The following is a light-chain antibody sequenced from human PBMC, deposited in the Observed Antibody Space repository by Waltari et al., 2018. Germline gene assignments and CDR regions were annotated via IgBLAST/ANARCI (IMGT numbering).Light chain of an antibody. V-gene: IGKV1-39*01. CDR2: SAS. CDR1: QTVTSD. J-gene: IGKJ2*01. Sequence: QSPSSLSASIGDRVLITCRASQTVTSDLHWYQQRPGKPPKLLIYSASTLQRGVSSRFSGSGSGTDFTLTINNLQPDDFATYFCQQNYASPFTFGQGTKLDMK. CDR3: QQNYASPFT.